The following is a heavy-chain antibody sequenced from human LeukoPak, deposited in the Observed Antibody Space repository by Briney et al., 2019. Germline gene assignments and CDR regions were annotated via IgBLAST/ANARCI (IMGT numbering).Heavy chain of an antibody. CDR1: GGSISSHY. V-gene: IGHV4-59*11. CDR3: ARGIQLWLLTDYYYYYMDV. Sequence: SETLSLTCTVSGGSISSHYWSWSRQPPGKGLEWSGYIYYSGSTNYNPSLKSRVTISVDTSKNQFSLKLSSVTAADTAVYYCARGIQLWLLTDYYYYYMDVWGKGTTDTVSS. D-gene: IGHD5-18*01. CDR2: IYYSGST. J-gene: IGHJ6*03.